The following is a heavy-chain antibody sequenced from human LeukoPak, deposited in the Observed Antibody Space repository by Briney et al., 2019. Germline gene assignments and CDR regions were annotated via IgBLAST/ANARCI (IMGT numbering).Heavy chain of an antibody. V-gene: IGHV3-9*03. CDR1: GFTFDDYA. CDR2: ITWNSGSI. CDR3: AKGFRGVNNGAFDI. Sequence: GRSLRLSCAAYGFTFDDYAMHWVRQAPGKGLEWVSGITWNSGSIGYADSVKGRFTISRDNAKNSLYLQMNSLRAEDMALYYCAKGFRGVNNGAFDIWGQGTMVTVSS. D-gene: IGHD3-10*01. J-gene: IGHJ3*02.